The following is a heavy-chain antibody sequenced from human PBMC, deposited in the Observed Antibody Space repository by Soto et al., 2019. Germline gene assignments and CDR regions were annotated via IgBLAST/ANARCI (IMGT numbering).Heavy chain of an antibody. Sequence: PSETLSLTCTVSGGSIKSDNYFWSWIRQPPGKGLEWIGYIYYSGSTYYNPSLKSRVTISSDASKNQFSLNLKSVTAADTAVYYCAREGTPAGTNWFDPWGQGTLVTVSS. CDR3: AREGTPAGTNWFDP. V-gene: IGHV4-30-4*01. J-gene: IGHJ5*02. CDR1: GGSIKSDNYF. D-gene: IGHD1-1*01. CDR2: IYYSGST.